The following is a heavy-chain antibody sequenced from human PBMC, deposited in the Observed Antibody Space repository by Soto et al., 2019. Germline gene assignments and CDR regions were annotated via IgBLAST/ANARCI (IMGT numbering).Heavy chain of an antibody. D-gene: IGHD3-10*01. V-gene: IGHV3-23*01. CDR1: GFTFSSYA. J-gene: IGHJ4*02. CDR2: ISGSGGST. Sequence: GGSLRLSCAASGFTFSSYAMSWVRQAPGKGLEWVSAISGSGGSTYYADSVKGRFTISRDNSKNTLYLQMNSLRAEDTAVYYCAKLESRKGSGSYYSDYWGQGTLVTVSS. CDR3: AKLESRKGSGSYYSDY.